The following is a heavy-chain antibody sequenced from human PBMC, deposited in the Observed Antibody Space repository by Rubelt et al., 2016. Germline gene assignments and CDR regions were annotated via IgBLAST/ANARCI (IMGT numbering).Heavy chain of an antibody. CDR2: ISSSSSTI. CDR3: ARGSSHWGFDY. V-gene: IGHV3-48*04. D-gene: IGHD7-27*01. Sequence: EVQLVESGGGLVQPGGSLRLSCAASGFTFSSYSMNWVRQAPGKGLEWVSYISSSSSTIYYADSVKGRFTISRDNAKNSLYLQMNSLRAEDTAVYYCARGSSHWGFDYWGQGTLVTVSS. CDR1: GFTFSSYS. J-gene: IGHJ4*02.